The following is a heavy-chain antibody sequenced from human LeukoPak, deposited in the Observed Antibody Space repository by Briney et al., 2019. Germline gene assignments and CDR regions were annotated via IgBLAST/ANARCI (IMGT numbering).Heavy chain of an antibody. Sequence: SETLSLTCAVYGGSFSGYYWSWIRQPPGKGLEWIGEINHSGSTNYNPSLKSRVTISVDTSKNQFSLKLSSVTAADTAVYYCARRKGLGYCSGGSCYMYNWFDPWGQGTLVTVSS. CDR1: GGSFSGYY. CDR2: INHSGST. CDR3: ARRKGLGYCSGGSCYMYNWFDP. V-gene: IGHV4-34*01. J-gene: IGHJ5*02. D-gene: IGHD2-15*01.